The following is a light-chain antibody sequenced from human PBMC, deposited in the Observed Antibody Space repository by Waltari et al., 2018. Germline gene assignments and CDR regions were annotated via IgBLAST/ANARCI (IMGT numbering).Light chain of an antibody. V-gene: IGKV3-11*01. CDR2: DAS. J-gene: IGKJ2*01. CDR3: QQRNIWPNT. CDR1: QSVGSY. Sequence: EIVLTQSPANLSLSPGERATLSCRASQSVGSYLAWYQQKPGQAPRLLIYDASSRATGVPARFSGSGSGTEFTLTISSLEPEDFAVFYCQQRNIWPNTFGQGTKLEIK.